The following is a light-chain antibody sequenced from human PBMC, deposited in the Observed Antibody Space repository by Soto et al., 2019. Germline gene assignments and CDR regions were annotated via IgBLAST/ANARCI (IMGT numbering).Light chain of an antibody. CDR1: SSDIGAYKY. CDR2: EVS. V-gene: IGLV2-14*01. CDR3: CSYRSSSTLV. Sequence: QSVLTQPASVSGSPGQSATISCTGTSSDIGAYKYVSWYQHHPGKSPRLLIYEVSNRPSGVSNRFSASKSGNTASLTISGLQAEDEADYYCCSYRSSSTLVFGGGTKVTVL. J-gene: IGLJ2*01.